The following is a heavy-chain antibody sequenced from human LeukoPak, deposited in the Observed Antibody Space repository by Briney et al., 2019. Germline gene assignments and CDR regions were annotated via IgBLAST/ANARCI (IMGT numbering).Heavy chain of an antibody. V-gene: IGHV1-69*05. D-gene: IGHD3-10*01. CDR3: ARELLWFGELGYFDY. J-gene: IGHJ4*02. CDR1: GGTFSSYA. CDR2: IIPIFGTA. Sequence: SVKVSCKASGGTFSSYAISWVRQAPGQGLEWVGGIIPIFGTANYAQKFQGRVTITTDESTSTAYMELSSLRSEDTAVYYCARELLWFGELGYFDYWGQGTLVTVSS.